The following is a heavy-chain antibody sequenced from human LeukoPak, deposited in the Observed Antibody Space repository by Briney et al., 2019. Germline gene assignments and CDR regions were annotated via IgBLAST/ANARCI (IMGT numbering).Heavy chain of an antibody. CDR3: ARDDLGTSFYSYGMDV. J-gene: IGHJ6*02. CDR1: GFTFSSYA. CDR2: ISYDGSNK. V-gene: IGHV3-30*04. D-gene: IGHD3/OR15-3a*01. Sequence: GGSLRLSCAASGFTFSSYAMHWVRQAPGKGLEWVAVISYDGSNKYYADSVKGRFTISRDNSKNTLYLQMNSLRAEDTALYYCARDDLGTSFYSYGMDVWGQGTTVTVSS.